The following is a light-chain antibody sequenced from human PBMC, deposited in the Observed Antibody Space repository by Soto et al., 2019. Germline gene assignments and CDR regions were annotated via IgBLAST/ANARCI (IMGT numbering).Light chain of an antibody. CDR1: QSVRSN. V-gene: IGKV3-11*01. Sequence: ETVLTQSPATLSLSPGERATLSCRASQSVRSNLAWYQHRPGQAPRLLIYDASNRATLIPARFSGSGSGTDFTLTISNLEPEDFAVYYCHQRDNWPWTFGQGAKVEIK. CDR2: DAS. CDR3: HQRDNWPWT. J-gene: IGKJ1*01.